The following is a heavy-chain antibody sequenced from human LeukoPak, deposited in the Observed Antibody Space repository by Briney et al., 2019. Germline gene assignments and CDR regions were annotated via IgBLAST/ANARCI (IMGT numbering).Heavy chain of an antibody. Sequence: GGSLRLSCAASGFTFSSYSMNWVRQAPGKGLEWVSSISSSSYIYYADSVKGRFTISRDNAKNSLYLQMNSLRAEDTAVYYCARLDPQGFGMDVWGQGTTVTVSS. CDR2: ISSSSYI. CDR3: ARLDPQGFGMDV. D-gene: IGHD3/OR15-3a*01. V-gene: IGHV3-21*01. CDR1: GFTFSSYS. J-gene: IGHJ6*02.